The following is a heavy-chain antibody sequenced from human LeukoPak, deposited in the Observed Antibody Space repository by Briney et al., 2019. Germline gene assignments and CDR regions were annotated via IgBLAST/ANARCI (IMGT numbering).Heavy chain of an antibody. CDR3: ARAGHLSDFWSGYSMTQYYYYYMDV. Sequence: ASVKVSCKASGYTFTGYYMHWVRRAPGQGLEWMGWINPNSGGTNYAQKFQGRVTMTRDTSISTAYMELSRLRSDDTAVYYCARAGHLSDFWSGYSMTQYYYYYMDVWGKGTTVTVSS. V-gene: IGHV1-2*02. D-gene: IGHD3-3*01. CDR1: GYTFTGYY. CDR2: INPNSGGT. J-gene: IGHJ6*03.